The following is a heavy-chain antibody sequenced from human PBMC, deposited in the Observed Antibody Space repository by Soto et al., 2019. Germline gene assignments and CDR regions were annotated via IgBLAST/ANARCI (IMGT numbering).Heavy chain of an antibody. CDR2: IDPSDSST. Sequence: GESLKISCKGSGYSFTSYWISWVRQMPGKGLEWMGRIDPSDSSTNYSPSFQGHVTISADKSISTAYLQWSRLKASDTAMYYCARHVGYDFWSGYRHNYYYGMDVWGQGTTVTVSS. CDR3: ARHVGYDFWSGYRHNYYYGMDV. D-gene: IGHD3-3*01. V-gene: IGHV5-10-1*01. CDR1: GYSFTSYW. J-gene: IGHJ6*02.